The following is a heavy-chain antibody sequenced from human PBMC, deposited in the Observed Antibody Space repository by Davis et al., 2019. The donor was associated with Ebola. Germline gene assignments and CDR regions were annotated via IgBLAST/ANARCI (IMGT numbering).Heavy chain of an antibody. V-gene: IGHV1-18*04. D-gene: IGHD2-15*01. CDR2: ISAYNGNT. CDR1: GYTFTSYG. CDR3: AREVIVVVVAATRQPYYYYYGMDV. Sequence: ASVKVSCKASGYTFTSYGISWVRQAPGQGLEWMGWISAYNGNTNYAQKLQGRVTMTTDTSTSTAYMELRSLRSDDTAVYYCAREVIVVVVAATRQPYYYYYGMDVWGQGTTVTVSS. J-gene: IGHJ6*02.